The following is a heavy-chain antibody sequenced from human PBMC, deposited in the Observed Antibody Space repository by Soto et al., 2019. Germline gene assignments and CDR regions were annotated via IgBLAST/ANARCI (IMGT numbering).Heavy chain of an antibody. V-gene: IGHV5-51*01. J-gene: IGHJ4*02. Sequence: PGESLKISCQVFGYRFSSYWIAWVRQVPGKGLEWMGIIYPGDSDIRYSPSFQGQVTFSADKSTSTAYLQWSTLEASDTAIYYCARTGYSGYDWGYWGQGTQVTVSS. CDR3: ARTGYSGYDWGY. CDR2: IYPGDSDI. CDR1: GYRFSSYW. D-gene: IGHD5-12*01.